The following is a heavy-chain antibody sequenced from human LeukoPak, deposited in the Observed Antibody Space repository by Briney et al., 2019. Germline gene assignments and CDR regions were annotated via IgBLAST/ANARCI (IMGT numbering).Heavy chain of an antibody. D-gene: IGHD5-12*01. J-gene: IGHJ5*02. CDR1: GYTFTSYY. CDR2: INPSGGST. V-gene: IGHV1-46*01. CDR3: ARVMGRRTWWLRKNDWFDP. Sequence: ASVKVSCKASGYTFTSYYMHWVRQAPGQGLEWMGIINPSGGSTSYAQKFQGRVTMTRNTSISTAYMELSSLKSEDTAVYYCARVMGRRTWWLRKNDWFDPWGQGTLVTVSS.